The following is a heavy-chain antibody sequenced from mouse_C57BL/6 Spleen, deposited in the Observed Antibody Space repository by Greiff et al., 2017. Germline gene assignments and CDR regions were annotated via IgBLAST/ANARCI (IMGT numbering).Heavy chain of an antibody. J-gene: IGHJ2*01. CDR2: ISSGSSTI. V-gene: IGHV5-17*01. CDR3: ARNSNSDY. CDR1: GFTFSDYG. D-gene: IGHD2-5*01. Sequence: EVKLQESGGGLVKPGGSLKLSCAASGFTFSDYGMHWVRQAPEKGLEWVAYISSGSSTIYYADTVKGRFTISRDNAKNTLFLQMTSLRSEDTAMYYCARNSNSDYWGQGTTLTVSS.